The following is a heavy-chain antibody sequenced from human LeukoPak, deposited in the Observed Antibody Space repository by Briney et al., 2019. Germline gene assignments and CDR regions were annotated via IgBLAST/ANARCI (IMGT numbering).Heavy chain of an antibody. D-gene: IGHD6-13*01. CDR3: ARGYSSSWYEPPFGMDV. J-gene: IGHJ6*02. CDR2: IIPILGIA. V-gene: IGHV1-69*04. Sequence: SVEVSCKASGGTFSSYAISWVRQAPGQGLEWMGRIIPILGIANYAQKFQGRVTITADKSTSTAYMELSSLRSEDTAVYYCARGYSSSWYEPPFGMDVWGRGTTVTVSS. CDR1: GGTFSSYA.